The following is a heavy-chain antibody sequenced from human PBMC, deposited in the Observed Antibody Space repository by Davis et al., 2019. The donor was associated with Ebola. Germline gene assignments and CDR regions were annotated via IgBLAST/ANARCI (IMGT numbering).Heavy chain of an antibody. CDR1: GFTFSSYA. J-gene: IGHJ4*02. CDR2: ISYDGSNK. CDR3: VTTRY. Sequence: PGGSLRLSCAASGFTFSSYAMHWVRQAPGKGLEWVAVISYDGSNKYYADSVKGRFTISRDNSKNTLYLQMNSLRAEDTAVYFAVTTRYWGQGTLVTVSS. D-gene: IGHD5-18*01. V-gene: IGHV3-30-3*01.